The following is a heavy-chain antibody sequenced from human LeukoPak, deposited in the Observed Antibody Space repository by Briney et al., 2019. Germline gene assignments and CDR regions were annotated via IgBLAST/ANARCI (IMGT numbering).Heavy chain of an antibody. CDR2: ISSSGSTI. Sequence: HPGGSLRLSCVASGFTFSSYEMNWVRQAPGKGLEWVSYISSSGSTIYYADSVKGRFTISRDNAKNSLYLQMNSLRAEDTAVYYCARDPDSSGWYGPYFDYWGQGTLVTVSS. J-gene: IGHJ4*02. CDR3: ARDPDSSGWYGPYFDY. D-gene: IGHD6-19*01. CDR1: GFTFSSYE. V-gene: IGHV3-48*03.